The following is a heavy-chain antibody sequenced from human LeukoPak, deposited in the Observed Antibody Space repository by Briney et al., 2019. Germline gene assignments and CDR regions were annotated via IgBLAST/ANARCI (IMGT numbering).Heavy chain of an antibody. D-gene: IGHD3-10*01. J-gene: IGHJ4*02. V-gene: IGHV3-30*16. CDR2: TSYDGIIK. Sequence: AGGSLRLSCAASGFTFSSFAMHWVRQAPGKGPEWVAVTSYDGIIKYYADSVKGRFTISRDNSKNTLYLQMNSLRAEDTAVYYCARDSTYYYDSGSSGPHYFDYWGQGTLVTVSS. CDR1: GFTFSSFA. CDR3: ARDSTYYYDSGSSGPHYFDY.